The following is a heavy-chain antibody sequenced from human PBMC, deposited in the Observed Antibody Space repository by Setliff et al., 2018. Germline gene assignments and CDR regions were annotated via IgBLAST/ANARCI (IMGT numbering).Heavy chain of an antibody. CDR1: GGSFSDYY. Sequence: PSETLSLTCTVYGGSFSDYYWGWIRQSPGKRPEWIAEINQSGNTNYNPSLNSRVTMSVDTSMNQFSLNLNSVTAADTAVYYFRLAHCNTTSCEEALDFWSQGTLVTVSS. J-gene: IGHJ4*02. CDR2: INQSGNT. D-gene: IGHD2-2*01. CDR3: RLAHCNTTSCEEALDF. V-gene: IGHV4-34*01.